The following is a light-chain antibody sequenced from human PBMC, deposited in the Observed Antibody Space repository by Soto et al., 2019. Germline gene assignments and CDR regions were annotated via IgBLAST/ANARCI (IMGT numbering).Light chain of an antibody. Sequence: IVLTQSPGTLSLSPGDRATLSCRASQALSSNYLAWFQQKPGQAPRLLIYDASNRATGIPARFSGSGSGTDFTLTISSLEPEDFAVYYCQQRSNWPITFGQGTRLEIK. J-gene: IGKJ5*01. CDR3: QQRSNWPIT. CDR2: DAS. V-gene: IGKV3D-20*02. CDR1: QALSSNY.